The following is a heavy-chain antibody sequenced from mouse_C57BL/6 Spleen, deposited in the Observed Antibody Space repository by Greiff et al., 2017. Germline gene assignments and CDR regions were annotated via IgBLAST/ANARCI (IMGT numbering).Heavy chain of an antibody. J-gene: IGHJ3*01. V-gene: IGHV1-55*01. CDR1: GYNFTSYW. CDR2: IYPGSGST. Sequence: VQLQQPGAELVKPGASVKMSCKASGYNFTSYWINWVKQRPGQGLEWIGDIYPGSGSTKYTEKFKSKATLTVDTSSSTAYMQLSSLTSEDSAVYYSARRYYSNYDWFAYWGQGTLVTVSA. CDR3: ARRYYSNYDWFAY. D-gene: IGHD2-5*01.